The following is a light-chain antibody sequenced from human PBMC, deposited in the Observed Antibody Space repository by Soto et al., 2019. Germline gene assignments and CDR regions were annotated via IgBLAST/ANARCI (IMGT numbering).Light chain of an antibody. CDR2: GAT. Sequence: EIVMTQSPATLSVSPGEIVTLSFTARQSVSGNLAWYQQKPGQPPRLLIFGATTRAPDVHARFSGSGSGTEFTLTISSLQPDDFATYYCQQYNSYSRTFGQGTKVDI. J-gene: IGKJ1*01. CDR3: QQYNSYSRT. CDR1: QSVSGN. V-gene: IGKV3-15*01.